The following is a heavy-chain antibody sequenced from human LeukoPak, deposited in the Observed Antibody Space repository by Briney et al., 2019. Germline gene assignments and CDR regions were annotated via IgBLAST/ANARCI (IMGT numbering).Heavy chain of an antibody. D-gene: IGHD1-1*01. CDR1: RFTFNTYW. CDR2: IDSDGNST. Sequence: GGSLRLSCAASRFTFNTYWMYWVRQAPGKGRVWVSRIDSDGNSTAYADSVKGRFTISRDNAKNTLYLQMNSLRAEDTAVYYCASEGTTGTTWGPDYWGQGTLVTVSS. J-gene: IGHJ4*02. V-gene: IGHV3-74*01. CDR3: ASEGTTGTTWGPDY.